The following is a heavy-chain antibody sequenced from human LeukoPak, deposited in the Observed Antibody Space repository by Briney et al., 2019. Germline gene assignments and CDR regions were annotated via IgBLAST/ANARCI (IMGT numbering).Heavy chain of an antibody. Sequence: PSGTLSLTCTVSGDSINSLDLWSWVRQPPGKGLEWIGEMYLSGTTHSNPSVRSRVTISIDKSKNQFFLNLSSVTAADTAVYYCAGLVGRYSSGLYYYYFDYWGQGTLVTVSS. D-gene: IGHD3-22*01. J-gene: IGHJ4*02. V-gene: IGHV4-4*02. CDR1: GDSINSLDL. CDR3: AGLVGRYSSGLYYYYFDY. CDR2: MYLSGTT.